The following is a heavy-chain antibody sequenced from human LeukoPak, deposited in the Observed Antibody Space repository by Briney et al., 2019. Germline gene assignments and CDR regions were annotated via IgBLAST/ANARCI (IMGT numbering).Heavy chain of an antibody. D-gene: IGHD2-21*01. Sequence: GASVKVSCKASGYTFTSYYLYWGRQAPGQGPEWMGVINPSGGSTTSAQKFQGRVTMTRDTSTSTVYMELGGLRSEDTAVYYCARGPGPANDGGGYCCDYWVQGTVVTVSS. J-gene: IGHJ4*02. CDR1: GYTFTSYY. CDR2: INPSGGST. V-gene: IGHV1-46*01. CDR3: ARGPGPANDGGGYCCDY.